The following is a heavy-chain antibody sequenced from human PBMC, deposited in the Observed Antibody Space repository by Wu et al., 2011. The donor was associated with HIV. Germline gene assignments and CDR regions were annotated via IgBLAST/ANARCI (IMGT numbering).Heavy chain of an antibody. Sequence: QVQLVQSGAEVKKPGSSVKVSCKASGGTFSTYAFSWVRQAPGQGPEWMGRVIPILGTTNYAQKFQGRATITADKSTTTAYMELNSLRSEDTAVYYCARDFGGDEDSWGQGTLVTVSS. CDR1: GGTFSTYA. J-gene: IGHJ4*02. CDR2: VIPILGTT. CDR3: ARDFGGDEDS. V-gene: IGHV1-69*04. D-gene: IGHD2-21*01.